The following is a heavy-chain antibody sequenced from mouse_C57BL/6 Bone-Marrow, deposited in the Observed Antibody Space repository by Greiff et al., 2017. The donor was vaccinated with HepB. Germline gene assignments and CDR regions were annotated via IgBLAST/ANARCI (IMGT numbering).Heavy chain of an antibody. CDR1: GYTFTSYW. D-gene: IGHD1-1*01. V-gene: IGHV1-55*01. CDR2: IYPGSGST. Sequence: QVQLQQPGAELVKPGASVKMSCKASGYTFTSYWITWVKQRPGQGLEWIGDIYPGSGSTNYNEKFKSKATLTVDTSSSKAYMQLSSLTSEDSAVYYCAREEPITTVVADYWGQGTTLTVSS. J-gene: IGHJ2*01. CDR3: AREEPITTVVADY.